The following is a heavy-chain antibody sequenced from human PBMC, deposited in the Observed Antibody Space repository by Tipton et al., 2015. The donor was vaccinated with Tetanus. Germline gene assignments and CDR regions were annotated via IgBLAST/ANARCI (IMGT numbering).Heavy chain of an antibody. V-gene: IGHV3-9*01. CDR2: ISWNSDHI. J-gene: IGHJ6*02. CDR3: AKDQGPRAEARYGMDG. CDR1: GFRFDTYA. Sequence: SLRLSCATSGFRFDTYAMFWVRQVPGKGLEWISGISWNSDHIGYADSVKGRFTTSRDNAKNALYLQMKNLRLEDTGLYYCAKDQGPRAEARYGMDGWGQGTTVTVSS.